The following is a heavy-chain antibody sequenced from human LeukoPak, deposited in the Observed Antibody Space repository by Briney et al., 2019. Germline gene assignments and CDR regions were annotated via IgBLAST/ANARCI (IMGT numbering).Heavy chain of an antibody. V-gene: IGHV3-7*05. CDR1: GFTFSNFW. CDR2: INQDGSEK. CDR3: ASSSTGFFDY. Sequence: PGGSLRLSCAASGFTFSNFWMCWVRQAPGKGLEWVASINQDGSEKYYVDSVKGRFTISRDNAKNSQYLQMNSLRAEDTAAYHCASSSTGFFDYWGQGALVTVSS. D-gene: IGHD5/OR15-5a*01. J-gene: IGHJ4*02.